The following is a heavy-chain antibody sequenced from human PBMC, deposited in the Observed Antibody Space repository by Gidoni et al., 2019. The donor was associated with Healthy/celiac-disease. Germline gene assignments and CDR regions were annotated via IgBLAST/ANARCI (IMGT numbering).Heavy chain of an antibody. CDR3: ARLGGEVGSYLFDY. D-gene: IGHD1-26*01. CDR2: IYPGDSYT. CDR1: GYSFTSYW. V-gene: IGHV5-51*01. J-gene: IGHJ4*02. Sequence: EVQLVQSGAEVKKHGESLKVSCKGSGYSFTSYWIGCVRQMPGQGLEWMGFIYPGDSYTRYSPSFQCQVTISADKSSSTAYLQWSSLKASDTAMYYCARLGGEVGSYLFDYWGQGTLVTVSS.